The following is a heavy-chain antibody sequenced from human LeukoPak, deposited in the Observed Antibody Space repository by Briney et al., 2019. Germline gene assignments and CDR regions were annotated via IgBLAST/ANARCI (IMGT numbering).Heavy chain of an antibody. CDR3: AKDSVWYSYGRNWYFDL. D-gene: IGHD5-18*01. J-gene: IGHJ2*01. V-gene: IGHV3-30*02. CDR2: IRYDGSNK. Sequence: GGSLRLSCAASGFAASGFTSSTFGMHWVRQAPGKGLEWVAFIRYDGSNKYYADSVKGRFTISRDNSKNTLYLQMNSLRAEDTAVYYCAKDSVWYSYGRNWYFDLWGRGTLVTVSS. CDR1: GFTSSTFG.